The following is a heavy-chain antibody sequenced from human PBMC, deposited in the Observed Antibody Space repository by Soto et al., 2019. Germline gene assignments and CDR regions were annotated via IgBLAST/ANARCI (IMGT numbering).Heavy chain of an antibody. D-gene: IGHD2-15*01. V-gene: IGHV3-48*01. CDR3: ARGYCSGGSCYSGDAFDI. J-gene: IGHJ3*02. Sequence: PGGSLRLSCVASGFTFSSYSMNWVRQAPGNGLEWLSYISSSSSTIYYADSVKGRFTISRDNAKNSLYLQMNSLRAEDTAVYYCARGYCSGGSCYSGDAFDIWGQGTMVTVSS. CDR2: ISSSSSTI. CDR1: GFTFSSYS.